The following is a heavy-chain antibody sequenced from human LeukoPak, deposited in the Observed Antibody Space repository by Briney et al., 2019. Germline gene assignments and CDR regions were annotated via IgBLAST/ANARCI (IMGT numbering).Heavy chain of an antibody. CDR3: ASLSIFGGY. J-gene: IGHJ4*02. D-gene: IGHD3-3*01. CDR2: ISSSSSTE. Sequence: PGGSLRLSCAASGFTFSSYSMNWVRQAPGKGLEWVSYISSSSSTEYNADSVKGRFTISRDNAKNSLYLQLNGLRAEDTAVYCCASLSIFGGYWGQGTLVTVSS. CDR1: GFTFSSYS. V-gene: IGHV3-48*04.